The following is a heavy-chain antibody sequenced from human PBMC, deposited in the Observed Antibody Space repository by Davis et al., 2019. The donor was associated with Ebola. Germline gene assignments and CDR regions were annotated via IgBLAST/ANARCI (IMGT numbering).Heavy chain of an antibody. J-gene: IGHJ4*02. CDR3: ARDTYSSSLFLSGLDY. CDR1: GFTFSSYE. D-gene: IGHD6-6*01. CDR2: ISSSGSTI. V-gene: IGHV3-48*03. Sequence: GGSLRLSCAASGFTFSSYEMNWVRQAPGKGLEWVSYISSSGSTIYYADSVKGRFTISRDNAKNSLYLQMNSLRAEDTAVYYCARDTYSSSLFLSGLDYWGQGTLVTVSS.